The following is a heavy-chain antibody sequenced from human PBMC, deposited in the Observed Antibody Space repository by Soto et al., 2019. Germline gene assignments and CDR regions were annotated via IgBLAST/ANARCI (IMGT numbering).Heavy chain of an antibody. J-gene: IGHJ4*02. CDR1: GGSLSSYY. CDR3: ARGSVDTVDSSGFYEY. Sequence: SETLSLTCAVYGGSLSSYYWSWIRQPPGKGLEWIGEINHSGGTSYIPSLKSRVTISVDTSKSQFSLKLTSVTAADRAVYYCARGSVDTVDSSGFYEYWGPGTPVTVSS. D-gene: IGHD3-22*01. CDR2: INHSGGT. V-gene: IGHV4-34*01.